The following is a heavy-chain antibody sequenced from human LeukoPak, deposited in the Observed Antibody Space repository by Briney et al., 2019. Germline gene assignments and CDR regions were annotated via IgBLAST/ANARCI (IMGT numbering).Heavy chain of an antibody. CDR1: GFTLSSYW. D-gene: IGHD6-6*01. V-gene: IGHV3-74*01. CDR3: ARDYGSSFDY. J-gene: IGHJ4*02. CDR2: INSDGSST. Sequence: GGSLRLSCAASGFTLSSYWMPWVRQAPGKGLVWVSRINSDGSSTNYADSVKGRFTISRDNAKNTLYLQMNSLRGEDTAVYYCARDYGSSFDYWGQGTLVTVSS.